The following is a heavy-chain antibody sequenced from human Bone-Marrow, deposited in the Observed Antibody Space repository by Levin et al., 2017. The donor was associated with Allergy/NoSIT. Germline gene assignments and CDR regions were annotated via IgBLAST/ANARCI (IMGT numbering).Heavy chain of an antibody. Sequence: GESLKISCVGSGYTFSSYGIHWVRQAPGKGLEWVAFISYDGHYKNYADSVKGRFTISGDNSKNTVHLQMNSLRAEDTAVYYCARDGNYYGSGSSSFDYWGQGTLVSVSS. D-gene: IGHD3-10*01. CDR1: GYTFSSYG. J-gene: IGHJ4*02. V-gene: IGHV3-30*03. CDR3: ARDGNYYGSGSSSFDY. CDR2: ISYDGHYK.